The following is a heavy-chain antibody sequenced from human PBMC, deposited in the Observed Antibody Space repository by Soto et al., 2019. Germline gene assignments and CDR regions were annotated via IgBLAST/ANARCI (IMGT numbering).Heavy chain of an antibody. CDR1: GGSISSCNYY. CDR3: ARRPYYYYGMDV. J-gene: IGHJ6*02. Sequence: QVQLQESGPVLVKPSQTLSLTCTVSGGSISSCNYYWSWIRQPPGQGLEWIGYISNSGITYYNPSVKSRLTISVDTSKNQFSLKLSSVTAADTAVYYCARRPYYYYGMDVWGQGTTVTVSS. V-gene: IGHV4-30-4*01. CDR2: ISNSGIT.